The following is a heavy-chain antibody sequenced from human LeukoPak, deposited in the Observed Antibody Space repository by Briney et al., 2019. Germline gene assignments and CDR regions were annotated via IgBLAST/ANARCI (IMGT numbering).Heavy chain of an antibody. D-gene: IGHD1-1*01. CDR2: INPDGTAA. Sequence: PGGSLRLSCAASGFSFSNFWMHWVRQAPGMGLVWVSQINPDGTAALYADSVKGRFTISRDNAKSTLYLQMNTPRADDTAVYYCAKGSNFAFDNWGQGIRVTVSS. V-gene: IGHV3-74*01. CDR3: AKGSNFAFDN. CDR1: GFSFSNFW. J-gene: IGHJ4*02.